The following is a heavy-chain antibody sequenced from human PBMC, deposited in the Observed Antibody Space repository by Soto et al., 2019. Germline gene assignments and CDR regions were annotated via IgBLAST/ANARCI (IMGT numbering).Heavy chain of an antibody. V-gene: IGHV4-39*01. D-gene: IGHD2-15*01. Sequence: QLQLQESGPGLVKPSETLSLTCTVSGGSISSSSYYWGWIRQPPGKGLEWIGSIYYSGSTYYNPSLKSRFTISVDTSKNQFSLQLSSVTAADTAVYYCARHTPAISISDHWGQGTLVTVSS. CDR1: GGSISSSSYY. CDR3: ARHTPAISISDH. J-gene: IGHJ4*02. CDR2: IYYSGST.